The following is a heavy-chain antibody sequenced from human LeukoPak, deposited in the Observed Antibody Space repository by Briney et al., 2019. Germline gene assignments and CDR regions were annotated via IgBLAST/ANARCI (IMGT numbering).Heavy chain of an antibody. V-gene: IGHV3-23*01. J-gene: IGHJ4*02. CDR2: ISDSGRST. CDR1: GFTFSNYA. D-gene: IGHD3-10*01. CDR3: AGDRMVYTY. Sequence: PGGSLRLSCAASGFTFSNYAMSWVRQAPGKGLEWVSAISDSGRSTYYADSVKGRFTISRDNSKNTLYLQMNSLRAEETAVYYCAGDRMVYTYWGQGTLVTVSS.